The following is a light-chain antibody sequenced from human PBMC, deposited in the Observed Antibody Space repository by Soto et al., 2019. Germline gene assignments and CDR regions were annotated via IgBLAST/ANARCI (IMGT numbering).Light chain of an antibody. V-gene: IGLV2-14*01. CDR2: EVS. CDR3: SSYTSSSTSYVV. CDR1: SSDVGGYNY. Sequence: QSVLTQPASVSGSPGQSITISCIGTSSDVGGYNYVSWYQQHPGKAPKLMIYEVSNRPSGVSNRFSGSKSGNTASLTISGLQAEDEADYYCSSYTSSSTSYVVFGGGTQLTVL. J-gene: IGLJ2*01.